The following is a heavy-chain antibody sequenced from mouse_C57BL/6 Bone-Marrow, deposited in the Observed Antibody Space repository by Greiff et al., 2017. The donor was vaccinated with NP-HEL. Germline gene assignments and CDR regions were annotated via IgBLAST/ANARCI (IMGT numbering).Heavy chain of an antibody. D-gene: IGHD2-4*01. CDR3: ARYYDYDGGAWFAY. CDR1: GFTFTDYY. J-gene: IGHJ3*01. V-gene: IGHV7-3*01. Sequence: EVKLVESGGGLVQPGGSLSLSCAASGFTFTDYYMSWVRQPPGKALEWLGFIRNKANGYTTEYSASVKGRFTISRDNSQSILYLQMNDLRAEDSATYYCARYYDYDGGAWFAYWGQGTLVTVSA. CDR2: IRNKANGYTT.